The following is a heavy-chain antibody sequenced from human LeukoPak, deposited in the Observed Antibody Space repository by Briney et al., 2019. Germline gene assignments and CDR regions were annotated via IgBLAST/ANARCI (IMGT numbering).Heavy chain of an antibody. CDR3: ARDSLEYSSSSGSDY. CDR1: GYTFTSYY. CDR2: INPSGGST. Sequence: ASVKVSCKASGYTFTSYYMPWVRQAPAQGLEWMGIINPSGGSTSYAQKFQGRVTMTRDTSTSTVYMELSSLRSEDTAVYYCARDSLEYSSSSGSDYWGQGTLVTVSS. J-gene: IGHJ4*02. V-gene: IGHV1-46*01. D-gene: IGHD6-6*01.